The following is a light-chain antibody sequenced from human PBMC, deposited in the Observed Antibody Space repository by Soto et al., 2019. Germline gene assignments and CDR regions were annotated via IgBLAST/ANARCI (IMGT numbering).Light chain of an antibody. CDR2: TAS. CDR1: QDISTY. Sequence: QLTQSPSSLSASVGDRVTITCRASQDISTYLAWYQQKPGKAPELLIYTASTLQSGVPSRFSGSGSGTDFTLTISSLQPEDFATYYCQQLNTYPPPFGGGTKVEIK. J-gene: IGKJ4*01. V-gene: IGKV1-9*01. CDR3: QQLNTYPPP.